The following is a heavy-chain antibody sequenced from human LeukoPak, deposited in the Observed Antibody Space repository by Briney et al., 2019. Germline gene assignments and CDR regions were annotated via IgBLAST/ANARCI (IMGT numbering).Heavy chain of an antibody. CDR2: IYYSGST. J-gene: IGHJ6*03. Sequence: PSETLSLTCTVSGGSISSSSYYWGWIRQPPGKGLEWIGSIYYSGSTYYNPSLKSRVTISVDTSKNQFSLKLSSVTAADTAVYYCARWGYYYGSGSYRNYYYMDVWGKGTTVTISS. CDR3: ARWGYYYGSGSYRNYYYMDV. V-gene: IGHV4-39*07. D-gene: IGHD3-10*01. CDR1: GGSISSSSYY.